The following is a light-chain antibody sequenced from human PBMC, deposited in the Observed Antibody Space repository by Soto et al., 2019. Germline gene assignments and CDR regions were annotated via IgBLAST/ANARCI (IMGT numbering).Light chain of an antibody. CDR2: DAS. J-gene: IGKJ3*01. V-gene: IGKV3-11*01. Sequence: IAITQSRATLSLYPGEKATLSSRASQSVSSYLAWYQQKPGQAPRLLIYDASNRATVIPARFSGSGSGTVFTLSISSLEPEDFAVYYCQQRSNWPTFVPGTKVDIK. CDR3: QQRSNWPT. CDR1: QSVSSY.